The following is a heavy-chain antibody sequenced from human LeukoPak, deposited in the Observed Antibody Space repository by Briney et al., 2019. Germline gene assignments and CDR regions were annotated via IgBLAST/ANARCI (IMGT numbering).Heavy chain of an antibody. CDR1: GFTFSSYA. J-gene: IGHJ4*02. CDR3: ARDTVGSSTSFDY. V-gene: IGHV3-30*04. Sequence: PGGSLRLSCAASGFTFSSYAMHWVRQAPGKGLEWVAVISYDGSNKYYADSVKGRLTISRDNSKNTLYLQMNSLRAEDTAVYYCARDTVGSSTSFDYWGQGTLVTVSS. D-gene: IGHD2-2*01. CDR2: ISYDGSNK.